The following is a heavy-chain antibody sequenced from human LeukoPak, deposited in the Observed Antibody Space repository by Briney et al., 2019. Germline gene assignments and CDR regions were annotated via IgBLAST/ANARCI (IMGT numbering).Heavy chain of an antibody. CDR1: GFTFSAYW. CDR2: INSGGSPT. J-gene: IGHJ3*02. Sequence: GGSLRLSCAASGFTFSAYWMHWVRQAPGKGLVWVSRINSGGSPTTYADSVKGRFTISRDNAKNTLYLQMNSLRAEDTAVYYCARGLEYCSGSSCYGAFDIWGQGTMVTVSS. D-gene: IGHD2-2*01. V-gene: IGHV3-74*01. CDR3: ARGLEYCSGSSCYGAFDI.